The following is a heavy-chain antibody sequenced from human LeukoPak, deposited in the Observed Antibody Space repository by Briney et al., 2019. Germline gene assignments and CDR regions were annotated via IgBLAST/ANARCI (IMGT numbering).Heavy chain of an antibody. Sequence: GESLKISCKGSGYSFTSYWIGWVRQMPGKGLEWMGIIYPGDSDTRYSPSFQGQVTISADKSISTAYLQWSSLKASDTAMYYCARPAQTASRFLEFDPWGQGTLVTVSS. D-gene: IGHD3-3*01. CDR2: IYPGDSDT. CDR1: GYSFTSYW. CDR3: ARPAQTASRFLEFDP. V-gene: IGHV5-51*01. J-gene: IGHJ5*02.